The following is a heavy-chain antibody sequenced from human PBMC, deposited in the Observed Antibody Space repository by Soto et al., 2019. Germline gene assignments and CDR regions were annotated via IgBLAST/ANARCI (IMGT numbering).Heavy chain of an antibody. Sequence: SVKVSCKASGGTFSSYSFSWVRQAPGQGLEWMGRVIPILDMANYAQKFQGRVTITADKSTSTVYMEMSSLRSEDTAVYFCARGGAVVVPGAVDRHNWFDPWGQGTLVTVSS. CDR2: VIPILDMA. D-gene: IGHD2-2*01. J-gene: IGHJ5*02. V-gene: IGHV1-69*04. CDR3: ARGGAVVVPGAVDRHNWFDP. CDR1: GGTFSSYS.